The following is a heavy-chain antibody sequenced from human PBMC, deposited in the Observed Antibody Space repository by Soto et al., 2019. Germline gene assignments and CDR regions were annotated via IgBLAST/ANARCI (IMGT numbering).Heavy chain of an antibody. CDR2: IDPGDSDA. Sequence: GESLKISCKVSGGTFSNYWIAWVRQMPGKGLEWMGIIDPGDSDASYSPSFAGHITISADKSITTAYLHWSSLEASDTAVYYCARQGDMAAPPGDAFDIWGQGTLVTVSS. CDR3: ARQGDMAAPPGDAFDI. J-gene: IGHJ3*02. CDR1: GGTFSNYW. V-gene: IGHV5-51*01. D-gene: IGHD6-19*01.